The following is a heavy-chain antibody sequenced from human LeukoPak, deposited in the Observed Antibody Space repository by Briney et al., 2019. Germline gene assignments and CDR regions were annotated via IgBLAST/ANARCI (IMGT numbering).Heavy chain of an antibody. V-gene: IGHV3-33*08. J-gene: IGHJ4*02. CDR1: GFTFSASA. D-gene: IGHD6-19*01. CDR3: ASTSGWYEPIDY. Sequence: PGGSLKLSCAASGFTFSASAVHWVRQAPGKGLEWVAVIWYDGSNKYYADSVKGRFTISRDNSKNTLYLQMNSLRAEDTAVYYCASTSGWYEPIDYWGQGTLVTVSS. CDR2: IWYDGSNK.